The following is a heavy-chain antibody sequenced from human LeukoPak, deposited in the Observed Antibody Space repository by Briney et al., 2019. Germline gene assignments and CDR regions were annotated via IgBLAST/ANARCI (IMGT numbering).Heavy chain of an antibody. D-gene: IGHD3-10*01. J-gene: IGHJ4*02. Sequence: GGSLRLSCAASGFTFSSYAMSWVRQAPGKGLEWVSAISGSGGSTYYADSVKGRFTISRDNSKNTLYLQMNSLRAEDTAVYYCAHSGIVPLWFGEFPYWGQGTLVTVSS. CDR3: AHSGIVPLWFGEFPY. CDR2: ISGSGGST. V-gene: IGHV3-23*01. CDR1: GFTFSSYA.